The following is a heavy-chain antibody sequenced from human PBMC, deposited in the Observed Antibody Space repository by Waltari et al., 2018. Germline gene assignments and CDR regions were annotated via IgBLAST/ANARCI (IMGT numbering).Heavy chain of an antibody. CDR2: IYPGDSDT. D-gene: IGHD6-6*01. J-gene: IGHJ4*02. V-gene: IGHV5-51*01. CDR1: GYRFNSYW. CDR3: ARRVAARPGYFDY. Sequence: EVQMVQSGAEVKKPGESLKISCKGSGYRFNSYWSRRVRQIPGKGQEWMGIIYPGDSDTSYSPSLQGQVTITADKSISTAYLQWSSLNASDTAMYYCARRVAARPGYFDYWGQGTLVTVSS.